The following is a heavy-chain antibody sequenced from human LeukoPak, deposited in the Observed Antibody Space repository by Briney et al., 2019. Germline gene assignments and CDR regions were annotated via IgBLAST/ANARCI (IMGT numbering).Heavy chain of an antibody. D-gene: IGHD1-26*01. CDR2: INPNSGGT. CDR1: GYTFTDYY. J-gene: IGHJ4*02. V-gene: IGHV1-2*02. CDR3: TRALGSDY. Sequence: ASVKVSCKASGYTFTDYYMNWVRQAPGQGLEWMGWINPNSGGTNYAQKFQGRVTMTRDTSITTAYMELSSLRSDDTAMYYCTRALGSDYLGQGTLVTVPS.